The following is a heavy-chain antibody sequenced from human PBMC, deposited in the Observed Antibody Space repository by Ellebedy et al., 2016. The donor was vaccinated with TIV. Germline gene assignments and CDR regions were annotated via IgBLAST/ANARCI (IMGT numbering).Heavy chain of an antibody. J-gene: IGHJ4*02. V-gene: IGHV1-2*02. CDR1: GYTFTGYY. D-gene: IGHD3-22*01. CDR2: LNVASTDT. CDR3: ARSVMKVVTAAPLGY. Sequence: AASVKVSCKASGYTFTGYYIHWVRQAPGQGLEWMGWLNVASTDTNYAQRFRDRVTMTRHTSISTAYMDLSRLTSDDTAVYYCARSVMKVVTAAPLGYWGQGTLVTVSS.